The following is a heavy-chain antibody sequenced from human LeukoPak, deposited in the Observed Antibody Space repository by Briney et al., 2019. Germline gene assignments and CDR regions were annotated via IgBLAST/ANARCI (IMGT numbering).Heavy chain of an antibody. CDR2: ISGSGDST. D-gene: IGHD1-1*01. Sequence: GGTLRLSCAASGFTFSSYDMSWVRQAPGKGLEWVSAISGSGDSTYYADSVKGRFTISRANSKNTLYLQMNSLRAEDTAVYYCARTTEAHSWRTRYYDYYMDVWGKGTTVTVSS. V-gene: IGHV3-23*01. CDR3: ARTTEAHSWRTRYYDYYMDV. J-gene: IGHJ6*03. CDR1: GFTFSSYD.